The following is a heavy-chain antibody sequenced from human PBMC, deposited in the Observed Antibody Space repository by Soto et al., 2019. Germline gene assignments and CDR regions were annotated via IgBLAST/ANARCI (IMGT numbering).Heavy chain of an antibody. V-gene: IGHV4-30-2*01. CDR2: IYHSGST. Sequence: PSETLSLTCAVSGGSISSGGYSWSWIRQPPGKGLEWIGYIYHSGSTYYKQSLKSRVTISVDTSKNQYTLKLNSVTAADTAVYYCARGTAIDYYYYGMDVWSQGTTVTVS. CDR3: ARGTAIDYYYYGMDV. CDR1: GGSISSGGYS. D-gene: IGHD2-21*01. J-gene: IGHJ6*02.